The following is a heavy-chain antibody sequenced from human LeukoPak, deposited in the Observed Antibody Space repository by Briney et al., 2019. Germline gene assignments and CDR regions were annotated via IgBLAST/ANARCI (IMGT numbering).Heavy chain of an antibody. J-gene: IGHJ4*02. D-gene: IGHD2-2*01. CDR1: GFTFSSYA. Sequence: GGSLRLSCAASGFTFSSYAIHWVRQAPGKGLEWVAVISYGGSNKYYADSVKGRFTIFRDNSKNTLYLQMNSLRAEDTAVYYCARGAHIVVVPAATGADYFDSWGQGTLVTVSS. V-gene: IGHV3-30-3*01. CDR2: ISYGGSNK. CDR3: ARGAHIVVVPAATGADYFDS.